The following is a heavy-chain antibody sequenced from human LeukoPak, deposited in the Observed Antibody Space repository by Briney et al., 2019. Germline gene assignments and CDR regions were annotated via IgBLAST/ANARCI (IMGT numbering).Heavy chain of an antibody. D-gene: IGHD3-10*01. CDR1: GFTFTSSA. V-gene: IGHV1-58*02. J-gene: IGHJ3*02. Sequence: TSVKVSCKASGFTFTSSAMQWVRQARGQRLEGIGWIVVGSGNTNYAQKFQERVTITRDMSTSTAYMELSSLRSEDTAVYYCARGLSGSSKDAFDIWGQGTMVTVSS. CDR3: ARGLSGSSKDAFDI. CDR2: IVVGSGNT.